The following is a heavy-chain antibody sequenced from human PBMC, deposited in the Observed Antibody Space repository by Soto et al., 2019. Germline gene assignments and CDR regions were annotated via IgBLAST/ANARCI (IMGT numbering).Heavy chain of an antibody. CDR1: GGTFSSYT. CDR2: IIPILGIA. Sequence: ASVKVSCKASGGTFSSYTISWVRQAPGQGLEWMGRIIPILGIANYAQKFQGRVTITADKSTSTAYMELSSLRSEDTAVYYCARDSVDCSSTSCSDDHYYYGMDVWGQGTTVTVSS. CDR3: ARDSVDCSSTSCSDDHYYYGMDV. V-gene: IGHV1-69*04. J-gene: IGHJ6*02. D-gene: IGHD2-2*01.